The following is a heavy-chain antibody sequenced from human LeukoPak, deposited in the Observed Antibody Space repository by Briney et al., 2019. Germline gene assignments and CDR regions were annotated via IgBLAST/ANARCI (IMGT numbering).Heavy chain of an antibody. CDR1: GGSIRSYY. CDR2: MYYTGST. D-gene: IGHD6-19*01. J-gene: IGHJ4*02. Sequence: SETLSLTCTVSGGSIRSYYWSWIRQPPGKGLEWIGYMYYTGSTNYNPSLRSRVTISVDTSKNQFSLRLSSVTAADTALCYCARVDSSGWYFDYWGQGNLVTVSS. V-gene: IGHV4-59*01. CDR3: ARVDSSGWYFDY.